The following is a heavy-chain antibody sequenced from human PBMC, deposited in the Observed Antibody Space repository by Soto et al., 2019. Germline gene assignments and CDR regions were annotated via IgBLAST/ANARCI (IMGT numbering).Heavy chain of an antibody. D-gene: IGHD3-9*01. Sequence: QVQLVQSGAEVKKPGSSVKVSCKASGGTFSSYAISWVRQAPGQGLEWMGGIIPIFGTANYAQKFQGRVTITADESTSTDYMELSSLRSEDTAVYYCARVLRYFDWFAPPLYGMDVWGQGTTVTVSS. J-gene: IGHJ6*02. CDR3: ARVLRYFDWFAPPLYGMDV. V-gene: IGHV1-69*01. CDR1: GGTFSSYA. CDR2: IIPIFGTA.